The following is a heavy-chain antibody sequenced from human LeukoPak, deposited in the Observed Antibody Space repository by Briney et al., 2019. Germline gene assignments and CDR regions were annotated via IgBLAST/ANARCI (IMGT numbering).Heavy chain of an antibody. CDR2: IDPEDGET. Sequence: ASVRISCKVSGYTFTDDSINWVQQAPGKGLEWMGLIDPEDGETKYAEKFQGRVTITADRSTDTAYMELSSLRSDDTAVYYCATDLVVDPAFVHVYWGQGTLVTVSS. J-gene: IGHJ4*02. CDR3: ATDLVVDPAFVHVY. D-gene: IGHD5-18*01. CDR1: GYTFTDDS. V-gene: IGHV1-69-2*01.